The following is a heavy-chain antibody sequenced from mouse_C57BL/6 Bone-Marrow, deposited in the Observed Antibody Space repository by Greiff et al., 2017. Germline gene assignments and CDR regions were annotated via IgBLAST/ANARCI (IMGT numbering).Heavy chain of an antibody. D-gene: IGHD1-1*01. Sequence: VKLVESGPELVQPGASVKISCKASGYAFSSSWMNWVKQRPGKGLEWIGRIYPGDGATNYNGKFKGKATLTADKSSSTAYMQLSSLTSEDSAVYFCARRDYLYYYGPNWYFDVWGTGTTVTVSS. CDR1: GYAFSSSW. CDR2: IYPGDGAT. V-gene: IGHV1-82*01. J-gene: IGHJ1*03. CDR3: ARRDYLYYYGPNWYFDV.